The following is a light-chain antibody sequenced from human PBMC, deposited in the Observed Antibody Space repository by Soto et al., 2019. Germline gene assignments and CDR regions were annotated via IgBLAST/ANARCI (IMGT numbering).Light chain of an antibody. J-gene: IGLJ3*02. Sequence: QSVLTQPASVSGSPGQSITISCTATTSDVGGFDSVSWYQQHPGTAPRVIIYEVSNRPSGVSYRFSGSKSANTASLTISGLQADDEADYYCCSFARGNTWVFGGGTKLTVL. V-gene: IGLV2-14*01. CDR3: CSFARGNTWV. CDR1: TSDVGGFDS. CDR2: EVS.